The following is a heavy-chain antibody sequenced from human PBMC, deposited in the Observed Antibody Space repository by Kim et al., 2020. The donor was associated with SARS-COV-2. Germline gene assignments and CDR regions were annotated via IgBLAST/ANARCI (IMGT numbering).Heavy chain of an antibody. D-gene: IGHD3-10*01. Sequence: STNYNPSLKSRVTISVDTSKNQFSLKLSSVTAADTAVYYCARPGGYWFDPWGQGTLVTVSS. J-gene: IGHJ5*02. CDR3: ARPGGYWFDP. CDR2: ST. V-gene: IGHV4-34*01.